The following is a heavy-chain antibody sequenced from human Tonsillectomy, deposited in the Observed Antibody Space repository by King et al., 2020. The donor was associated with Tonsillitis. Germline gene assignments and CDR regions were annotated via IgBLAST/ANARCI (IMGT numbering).Heavy chain of an antibody. D-gene: IGHD5-12*01. CDR2: IRTKANSYAT. Sequence: VQLVESGGGLVRPGGSLKLSCAASGFTFSGSAMHWVRQASGKGLEWVGRIRTKANSYATAYAASVKGRFTISRDDSKNTAYLQMSSLKTEDAAVYYCTTVYIVAHDAFDMWGQGTMVTVSS. CDR3: TTVYIVAHDAFDM. V-gene: IGHV3-73*02. CDR1: GFTFSGSA. J-gene: IGHJ3*02.